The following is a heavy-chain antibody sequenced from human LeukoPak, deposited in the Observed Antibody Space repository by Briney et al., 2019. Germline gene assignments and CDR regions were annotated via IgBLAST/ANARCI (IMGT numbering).Heavy chain of an antibody. CDR3: ARGSRMWELRWSFDY. CDR1: GGSFSGYY. D-gene: IGHD1-26*01. J-gene: IGHJ4*02. Sequence: SETLSLTCAVYGGSFSGYYWSWIRQPPGKGLEWIGYIYYSGSTNYNPSLKSRVTISVDTSKNQFSLKLSSVTAADTAVYYCARGSRMWELRWSFDYWGQGTLVTVSS. V-gene: IGHV4-59*01. CDR2: IYYSGST.